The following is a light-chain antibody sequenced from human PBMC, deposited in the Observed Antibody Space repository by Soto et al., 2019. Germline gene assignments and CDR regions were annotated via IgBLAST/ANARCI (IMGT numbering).Light chain of an antibody. J-gene: IGKJ5*01. V-gene: IGKV3-20*01. Sequence: IEVTRAPATRSFSPGARATLSCRVIQSSSSSYLAWYQQNPGQAPRLLLSGASSRATGIPDRFSGSGSGTDFRLNIDRLEPEDFALYYCQHYGPSPITFGQGTRLEIK. CDR2: GAS. CDR1: QSSSSSY. CDR3: QHYGPSPIT.